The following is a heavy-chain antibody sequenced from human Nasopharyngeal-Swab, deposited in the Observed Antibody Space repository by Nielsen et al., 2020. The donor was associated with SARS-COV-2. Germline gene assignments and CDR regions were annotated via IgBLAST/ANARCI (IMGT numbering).Heavy chain of an antibody. V-gene: IGHV3-48*04. D-gene: IGHD5-24*01. CDR2: ISSSSSTI. Sequence: GVLKISCAASGFTFSSYSMNWVRQAPGKGLEWVSYISSSSSTIYYADSVKGRFTISRDNAKNSLYLQMNSLRAEDTAVYYCARALPQKMATITGSDYWGQGTLVTVSS. CDR3: ARALPQKMATITGSDY. J-gene: IGHJ4*02. CDR1: GFTFSSYS.